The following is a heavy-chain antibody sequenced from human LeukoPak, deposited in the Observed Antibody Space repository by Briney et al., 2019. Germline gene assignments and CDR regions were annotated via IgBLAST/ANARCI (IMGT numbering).Heavy chain of an antibody. CDR1: GFTFSDYY. CDR3: ARDDGGQGGY. J-gene: IGHJ4*02. Sequence: GGSLRLSCAASGFTFSDYYVDWVRQAPGKGLEWIGRSKNRAQNYITQYAAFVQGRFTISRDDSKNSLYLQINTLKTEDTAVYYCARDDGGQGGYWGQGTLVTVSS. CDR2: SKNRAQNYIT. V-gene: IGHV3-72*01. D-gene: IGHD2-15*01.